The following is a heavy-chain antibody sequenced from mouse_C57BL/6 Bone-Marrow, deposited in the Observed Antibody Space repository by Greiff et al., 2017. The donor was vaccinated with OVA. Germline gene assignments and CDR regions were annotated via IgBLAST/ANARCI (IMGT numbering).Heavy chain of an antibody. CDR1: GFNITDDY. Sequence: VQLQQSGAELVRPGASVKLSCTASGFNITDDYMHWVKQRPEQGLEWIGWIDPENGDTEYASKFQGKATITADTSSNTAYLQLSSLTSEDTAVYYSTSDSYYGDPSYFDDWGQGTTLTVSS. CDR3: TSDSYYGDPSYFDD. D-gene: IGHD2-12*01. J-gene: IGHJ2*01. V-gene: IGHV14-4*01. CDR2: IDPENGDT.